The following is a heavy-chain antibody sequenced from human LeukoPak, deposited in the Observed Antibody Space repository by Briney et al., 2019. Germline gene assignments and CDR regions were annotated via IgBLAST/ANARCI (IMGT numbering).Heavy chain of an antibody. Sequence: GGSLRLSCAASGFTFSSYGMHWVRQAPGKGLEWVAVISYDGSNKYYADSVKGRFTISRDNSKNTLYLQMNSLRAEDTAVYYCAKEWYCGGDCRTYLDYWGQGTLVTVSS. CDR2: ISYDGSNK. J-gene: IGHJ4*02. D-gene: IGHD2-21*02. V-gene: IGHV3-30*18. CDR1: GFTFSSYG. CDR3: AKEWYCGGDCRTYLDY.